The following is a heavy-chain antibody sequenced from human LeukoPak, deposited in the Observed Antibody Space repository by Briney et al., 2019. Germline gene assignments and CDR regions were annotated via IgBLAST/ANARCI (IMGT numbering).Heavy chain of an antibody. CDR2: IWYDASNK. D-gene: IGHD6-25*01. CDR3: ARGYWRLRSCFYLDY. Sequence: GGSVSLFYASSGFTLSTHVMHWVRQAPGKGLERVAVIWYDASNKYYADSVKGRFTISRDNSKNTLYMQMNSLRAEDTAVYYCARGYWRLRSCFYLDYLGQARQLNVSS. J-gene: IGHJ4*02. V-gene: IGHV3-33*01. CDR1: GFTLSTHV.